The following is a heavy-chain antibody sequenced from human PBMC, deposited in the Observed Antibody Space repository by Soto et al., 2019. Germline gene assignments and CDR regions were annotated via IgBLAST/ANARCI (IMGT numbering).Heavy chain of an antibody. CDR1: GYTFTSYG. Sequence: ASVKVSCKASGYTFTSYGISWVRQAPGQGLEWMGWISAYNGNTNYAQKLQGRVTMTTDTSTSTAYMELRSLRSDDTAVYYCARDKPNYDFWSGYYTSNWFDPWGQGTLVPGSS. CDR3: ARDKPNYDFWSGYYTSNWFDP. CDR2: ISAYNGNT. V-gene: IGHV1-18*04. J-gene: IGHJ5*02. D-gene: IGHD3-3*01.